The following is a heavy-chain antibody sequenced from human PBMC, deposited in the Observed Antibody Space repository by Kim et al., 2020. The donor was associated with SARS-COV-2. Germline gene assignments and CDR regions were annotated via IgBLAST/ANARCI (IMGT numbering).Heavy chain of an antibody. V-gene: IGHV7-4-1*02. J-gene: IGHJ4*02. CDR1: GYSFTSYA. Sequence: ASVKVSCKASGYSFTSYAVNWVRQAPGQGLEWMGWINTNTGNPTYAQGFTGRFVFSLDTSVSTTYLQISSLKAEDTAVYYCARVYSGYEYSGGYWGQGTLVTVSS. D-gene: IGHD5-12*01. CDR2: INTNTGNP. CDR3: ARVYSGYEYSGGY.